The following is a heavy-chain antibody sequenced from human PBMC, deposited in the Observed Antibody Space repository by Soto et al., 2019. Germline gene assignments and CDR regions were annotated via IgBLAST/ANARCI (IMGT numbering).Heavy chain of an antibody. CDR1: GYTFSDYY. CDR3: ARGREIYFMDV. J-gene: IGHJ6*04. D-gene: IGHD1-26*01. V-gene: IGHV1-2*02. Sequence: QVQLVQSGAEVKKPGASVKVSCKASGYTFSDYYMYWVRQAPGQGLEWMGWFNPNSGVTNYAQKFQGGVTLTRDTSISTGYMELTRLRSDDTAVYYCARGREIYFMDVWGEGTTVTVSS. CDR2: FNPNSGVT.